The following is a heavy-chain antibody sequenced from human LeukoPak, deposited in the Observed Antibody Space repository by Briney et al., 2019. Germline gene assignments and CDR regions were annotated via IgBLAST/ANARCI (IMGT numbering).Heavy chain of an antibody. Sequence: GGSLRLSCAASGFTFSSYAMHWVRQAPGKGLEWVAVISYDGSNKYYADSVKGRFTISRDNSKNTLYLQMNSLRAEDTAVYYCARDSGWYFDYWGQGTLVTVSS. CDR1: GFTFSSYA. CDR3: ARDSGWYFDY. CDR2: ISYDGSNK. D-gene: IGHD6-19*01. J-gene: IGHJ4*02. V-gene: IGHV3-30-3*01.